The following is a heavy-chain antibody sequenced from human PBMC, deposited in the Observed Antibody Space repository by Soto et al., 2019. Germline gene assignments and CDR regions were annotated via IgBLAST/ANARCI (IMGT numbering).Heavy chain of an antibody. V-gene: IGHV4-59*01. D-gene: IGHD3-22*01. Sequence: SETLSLTCTVPGGSISSYYWSWIRQPPGKGLEWIGYIYYSGSTNYNPSLKSRVTISVDTSKNQFSLKLNSVTAADTAVYYCARMNYYDTSGYPFDYWGQGMMVTVS. CDR2: IYYSGST. CDR3: ARMNYYDTSGYPFDY. J-gene: IGHJ4*02. CDR1: GGSISSYY.